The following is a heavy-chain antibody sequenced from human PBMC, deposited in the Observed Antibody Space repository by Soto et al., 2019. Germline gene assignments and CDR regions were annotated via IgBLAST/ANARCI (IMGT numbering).Heavy chain of an antibody. Sequence: DVQLVESGGGLVQPGRSLRLSCAASGFTFDDYAMHWVRQAPGKGLEWVSGISWNSGSIGYADSVKGRFTISRDNAKNSLYLHMNSLRAEDTALYYCAKDGTTVTTTDYFDYWGQGTLVTVSS. CDR2: ISWNSGSI. CDR3: AKDGTTVTTTDYFDY. CDR1: GFTFDDYA. V-gene: IGHV3-9*01. D-gene: IGHD4-4*01. J-gene: IGHJ4*02.